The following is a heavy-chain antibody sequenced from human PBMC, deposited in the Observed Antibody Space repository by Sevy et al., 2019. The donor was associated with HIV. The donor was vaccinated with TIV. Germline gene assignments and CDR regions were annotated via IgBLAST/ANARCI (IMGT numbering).Heavy chain of an antibody. CDR2: MNPNNGNT. V-gene: IGHV1-8*01. CDR3: ARMGYSYGYAVDF. D-gene: IGHD5-18*01. CDR1: GYTFTSFD. J-gene: IGHJ4*02. Sequence: ASVKVSCKASGYTFTSFDIKWVRQAPGQGLEWMEWMNPNNGNTGYAQNFQGRVIMTSNISISTAYMELSNLRSEDTAGYYCARMGYSYGYAVDFWGQGHLVTVSS.